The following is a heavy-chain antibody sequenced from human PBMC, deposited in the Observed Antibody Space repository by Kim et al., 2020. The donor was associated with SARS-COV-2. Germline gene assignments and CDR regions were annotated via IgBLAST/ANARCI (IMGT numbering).Heavy chain of an antibody. CDR1: GFTFSSYG. CDR3: AKGHRYSSGWEIGY. J-gene: IGHJ4*02. D-gene: IGHD6-19*01. CDR2: IWYDGSNK. Sequence: GGSLRLSCAASGFTFSSYGMHWVRQAPGKGLEWVAVIWYDGSNKYYADSVKGRFIISRDNSKNTLYLQMNSLRAEDTAVYYCAKGHRYSSGWEIGYWGQGTLVTVSS. V-gene: IGHV3-33*06.